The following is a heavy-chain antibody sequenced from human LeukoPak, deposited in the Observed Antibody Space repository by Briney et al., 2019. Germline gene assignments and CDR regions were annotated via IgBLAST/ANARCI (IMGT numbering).Heavy chain of an antibody. V-gene: IGHV3-30-3*01. CDR2: ISYDGSNK. J-gene: IGHJ4*02. D-gene: IGHD4-17*01. CDR1: GFTFSSYA. CDR3: ASQLRLDY. Sequence: QLGRSRRLSCAASGFTFSSYAMHWVRQAPGKGLEWVAVISYDGSNKYYADSVKGRFTISRDNSKNTLYLQMNSLRAEDTAVYYCASQLRLDYWGQGTLGTVSS.